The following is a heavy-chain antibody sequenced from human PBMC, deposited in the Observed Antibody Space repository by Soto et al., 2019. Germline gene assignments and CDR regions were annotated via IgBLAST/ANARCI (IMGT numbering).Heavy chain of an antibody. Sequence: QVQLVESWGGVVQTGRSLRLSCAASGFTFSSYAMHWVRQAPGKGLECVVVISYDGSKKYYADSVKGRFTISRDNSKNTLYLQMNSLRAEDKAAYYCARDLRVAVAGIWILYYYDYGMDVWGQGTTVTVSS. V-gene: IGHV3-30-3*01. CDR1: GFTFSSYA. CDR2: ISYDGSKK. J-gene: IGHJ6*02. D-gene: IGHD6-19*01. CDR3: ARDLRVAVAGIWILYYYDYGMDV.